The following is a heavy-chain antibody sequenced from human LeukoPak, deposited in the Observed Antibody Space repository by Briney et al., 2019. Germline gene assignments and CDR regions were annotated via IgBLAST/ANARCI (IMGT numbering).Heavy chain of an antibody. CDR3: ARESGGRTGGKTFDY. CDR2: FRPSGTTT. V-gene: IGHV1-46*01. Sequence: GASVKISCKASGYTFTDYYTHWVRQVPRQGREWMGIFRPSGTTTVYPLELQGRVTLTRDTSTSTVYMELSSLTSADTAVYFCARESGGRTGGKTFDYWGQGTLVTVSS. CDR1: GYTFTDYY. J-gene: IGHJ4*02. D-gene: IGHD1-26*01.